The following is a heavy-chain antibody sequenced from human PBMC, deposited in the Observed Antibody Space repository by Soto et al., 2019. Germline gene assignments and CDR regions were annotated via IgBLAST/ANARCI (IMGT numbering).Heavy chain of an antibody. J-gene: IGHJ4*02. CDR1: GYDFNTNW. D-gene: IGHD3-22*01. CDR3: ARLPRDCNKTSCYHADH. CDR2: MSPGDSDT. V-gene: IGHV5-51*01. Sequence: GESLKISCRGSGYDFNTNWFGWVRQLPGRGLEWVGIMSPGDSDTRLHPSLQGHVTLSADVTVSTAFLQWRTLKTSDSGMYFCARLPRDCNKTSCYHADHLGQGTSVTVSS.